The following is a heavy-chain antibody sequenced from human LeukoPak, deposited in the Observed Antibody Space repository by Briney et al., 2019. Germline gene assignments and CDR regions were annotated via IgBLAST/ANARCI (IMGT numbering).Heavy chain of an antibody. Sequence: ASVKVSCKASGYTFTSYGISWVRQAPGQGLEWMGWISAYNGNTNYAQKLQGRVTMTTDTSTSTAYMELRSLRSDDTAVYYCAREDSPYYYDSSGHPFDYWGQGTLVTVSS. CDR3: AREDSPYYYDSSGHPFDY. D-gene: IGHD3-22*01. V-gene: IGHV1-18*01. J-gene: IGHJ4*02. CDR1: GYTFTSYG. CDR2: ISAYNGNT.